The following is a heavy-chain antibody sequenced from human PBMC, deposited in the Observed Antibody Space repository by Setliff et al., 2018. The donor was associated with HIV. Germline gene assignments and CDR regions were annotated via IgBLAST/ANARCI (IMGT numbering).Heavy chain of an antibody. V-gene: IGHV1-69*05. CDR3: ARVFVLPDIVVVLDAFDI. CDR1: GGTFSSYA. J-gene: IGHJ3*02. CDR2: IIPIFGTA. D-gene: IGHD2-21*01. Sequence: SVKVSCKASGGTFSSYAISWVRQAPGQGLEWMGRIIPIFGTANYAQKVQGRVTMTTDTSTTTAYMELRSLRSDDTAEYYCARVFVLPDIVVVLDAFDIWGQGTMVTVSS.